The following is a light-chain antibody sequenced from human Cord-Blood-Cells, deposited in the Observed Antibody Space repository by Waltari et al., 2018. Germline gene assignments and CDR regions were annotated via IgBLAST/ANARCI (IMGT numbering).Light chain of an antibody. CDR3: SSYTSSSTWV. CDR1: SSDVGGYNY. J-gene: IGLJ3*02. V-gene: IGLV2-14*01. CDR2: DVS. Sequence: QSALTQPASASGSPGQSITISCTGTSSDVGGYNYVPWYQQPPGKAPKLMIYDVSKPPSGVSNRFSGSKSGNTASLTISGLQAEDEADYYCSSYTSSSTWVFGGGTKLTVL.